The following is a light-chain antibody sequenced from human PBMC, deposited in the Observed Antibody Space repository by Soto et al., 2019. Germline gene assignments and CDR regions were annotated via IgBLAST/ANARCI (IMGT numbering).Light chain of an antibody. CDR1: QGIRND. V-gene: IGKV1-17*01. CDR2: AAS. Sequence: DIQMTQSPSSLSASVGDRVTITCRASQGIRNDLNWYQQKPGKAPKRLIYAASSLQSGVPSRFSSSGSGKEFTLTIRILQHADFTSYYLLQQNNYPRTFGQGTKVEIK. CDR3: LQQNNYPRT. J-gene: IGKJ1*01.